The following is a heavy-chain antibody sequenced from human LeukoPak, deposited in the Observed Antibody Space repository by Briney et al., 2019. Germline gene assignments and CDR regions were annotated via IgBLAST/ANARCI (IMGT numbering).Heavy chain of an antibody. CDR3: ARAGGTSWADY. V-gene: IGHV3-7*01. Sequence: GGSLRLSCEASGFTFRYYWMTWVRQAPGKGLEWVANVKQDGTEKFYVDSVKGRFTISRDNGKNSLYPQMNSLRVEDTAIYYCARAGGTSWADYWGQGTLVTVSS. CDR1: GFTFRYYW. CDR2: VKQDGTEK. J-gene: IGHJ4*02. D-gene: IGHD6-13*01.